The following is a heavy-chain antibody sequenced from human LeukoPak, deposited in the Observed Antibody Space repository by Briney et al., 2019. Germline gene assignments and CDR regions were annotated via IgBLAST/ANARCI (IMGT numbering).Heavy chain of an antibody. D-gene: IGHD3-22*01. V-gene: IGHV3-23*01. Sequence: GGSLRLSCAASGFTFSSYAMSWVRQAPGKGLEWVSAISGSGGSTYYADSVKGRFTISRDNSKNTLYLQMNGLRAEDTAVYYCARRRLYYYDSSGYYYVDYWGQGTLVTVSS. CDR3: ARRRLYYYDSSGYYYVDY. J-gene: IGHJ4*02. CDR1: GFTFSSYA. CDR2: ISGSGGST.